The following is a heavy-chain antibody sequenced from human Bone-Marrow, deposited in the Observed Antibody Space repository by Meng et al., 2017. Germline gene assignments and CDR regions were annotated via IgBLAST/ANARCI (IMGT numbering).Heavy chain of an antibody. CDR2: IWYDGSNK. CDR3: AREGDSSGPNFDY. CDR1: GFTFSDHY. J-gene: IGHJ4*02. D-gene: IGHD6-19*01. V-gene: IGHV3-33*08. Sequence: VQLVESGGGLVTPGGSLRLSCAASGFTFSDHYMDWVRQAPGKGLEWVAVIWYDGSNKYYADSVKGRFTISRDNSKNTLYLQMNSLRAEDTAVYYCAREGDSSGPNFDYWGQGTLVTVSS.